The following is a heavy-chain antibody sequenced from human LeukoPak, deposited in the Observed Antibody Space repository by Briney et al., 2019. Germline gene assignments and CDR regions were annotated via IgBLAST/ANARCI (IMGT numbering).Heavy chain of an antibody. V-gene: IGHV4-59*08. J-gene: IGHJ3*01. CDR2: VFYSGGT. CDR3: ARHLSVTYDAFNL. D-gene: IGHD2-21*02. CDR1: GGSTTGYF. Sequence: PSETLSLTCTISGGSTTGYFWSWIRQPPGKGPEWIGYVFYSGGTLYNPSLDSRVTISVDTSKTQFSLELTSVTAADTAVYYCARHLSVTYDAFNLWGRGTMATVSS.